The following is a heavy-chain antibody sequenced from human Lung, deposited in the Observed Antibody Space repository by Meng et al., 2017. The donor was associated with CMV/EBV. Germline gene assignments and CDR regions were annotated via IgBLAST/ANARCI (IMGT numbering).Heavy chain of an antibody. D-gene: IGHD3-22*01. Sequence: GGSXSLSCAASGFTFSSYSINWVRQAPGKGLEWDSSISSSSSYIYYADSVKGRFTISRDNARNSLYLQMNRLRAEDTAVYYCARGGGYFSFWGQGPLLTVSS. CDR3: ARGGGYFSF. CDR2: ISSSSSYI. CDR1: GFTFSSYS. V-gene: IGHV3-21*01. J-gene: IGHJ4*02.